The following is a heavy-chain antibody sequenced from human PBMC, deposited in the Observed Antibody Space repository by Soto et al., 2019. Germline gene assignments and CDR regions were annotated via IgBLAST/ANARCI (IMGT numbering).Heavy chain of an antibody. CDR1: GGTFSSYA. V-gene: IGHV1-69*13. CDR2: IIPIFGTA. J-gene: IGHJ4*02. D-gene: IGHD2-21*02. Sequence: SVKVSCKASGGTFSSYAISWVRQAPGQGLEWMGGIIPIFGTANYAQKFQGRVTITADESTSTAYMELSSLRSEDTAVYYCARDPSNGYCGGDCYCHWVQGTLVTVSS. CDR3: ARDPSNGYCGGDCYCH.